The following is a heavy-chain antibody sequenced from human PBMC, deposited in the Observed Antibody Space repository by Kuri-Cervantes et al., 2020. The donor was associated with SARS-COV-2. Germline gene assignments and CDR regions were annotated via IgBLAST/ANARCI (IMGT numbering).Heavy chain of an antibody. CDR3: ARDGDGYMDY. Sequence: GGSLRLSCAASGFTFSSYWMGWVRQAPGKGLEWVANIKQDGSEKYYGDSVKGRFTISRDNAKNSLYLQTNSLRAEDTAVYYCARDGDGYMDYWGQGTLVTASS. D-gene: IGHD3-10*01. J-gene: IGHJ4*02. V-gene: IGHV3-7*01. CDR2: IKQDGSEK. CDR1: GFTFSSYW.